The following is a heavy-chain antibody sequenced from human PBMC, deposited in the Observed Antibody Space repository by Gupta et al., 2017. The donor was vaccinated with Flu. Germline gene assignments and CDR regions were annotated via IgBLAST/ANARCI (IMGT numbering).Heavy chain of an antibody. J-gene: IGHJ6*02. CDR1: GFAFSDSA. D-gene: IGHD3-10*01. CDR2: IVGSGKTT. Sequence: EILLLESGGALVQPGGSLRLSCAASGFAFSDSAMSWVRQGPGKGLEGVSAIVGSGKTTYFIDSVKGRFTISRDNSKNTLFLQMDNLRAEDTAVYYCARDDDLNYYYNGMDVWGQGTTVTVSS. V-gene: IGHV3-23*01. CDR3: ARDDDLNYYYNGMDV.